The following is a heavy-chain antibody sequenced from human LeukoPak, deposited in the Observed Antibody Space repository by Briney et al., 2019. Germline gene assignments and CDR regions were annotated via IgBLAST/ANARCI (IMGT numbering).Heavy chain of an antibody. J-gene: IGHJ4*02. CDR3: AREGLYNYGYVYGY. CDR2: ISSSSSYI. V-gene: IGHV3-21*01. D-gene: IGHD5-18*01. CDR1: GFTFSSYS. Sequence: GGSLRLSCAASGFTFSSYSMNWVRQAPGKGLEWVSSISSSSSYIYYADSMKGRFTISRDNAKNSLYLQMNSLRAEDTAVYFCAREGLYNYGYVYGYWGQGTLVTVSS.